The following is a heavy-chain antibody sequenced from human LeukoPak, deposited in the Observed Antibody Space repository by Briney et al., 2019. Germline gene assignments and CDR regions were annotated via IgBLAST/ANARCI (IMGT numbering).Heavy chain of an antibody. J-gene: IGHJ3*02. CDR1: GFTFSTYA. CDR3: AKIYDYIWGGYRYTESFAFDI. CDR2: ISASGGST. Sequence: EPGGSLRLSCAASGFTFSTYAMCWVRQAPGKGLEWVSAISASGGSTNYADSVKGRFSISRDNSKNTLFLQMNSLRAEDTAVYYCAKIYDYIWGGYRYTESFAFDIWGQGTMVTVSS. D-gene: IGHD3-16*02. V-gene: IGHV3-23*01.